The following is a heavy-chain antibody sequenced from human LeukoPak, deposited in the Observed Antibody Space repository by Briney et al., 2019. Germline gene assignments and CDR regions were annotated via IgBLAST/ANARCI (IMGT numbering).Heavy chain of an antibody. Sequence: GGSLRLSCAASGFTFSSYSMNWVRQAPGKGLEWVSYISSSSSTIYYADSVKGRFTISRDNAKNSLYLQMNSLRAEDTAVYYCARSSGGIAAAGTLDYYYYYMDVWGKGTTVTVSS. D-gene: IGHD6-13*01. V-gene: IGHV3-48*01. J-gene: IGHJ6*03. CDR3: ARSSGGIAAAGTLDYYYYYMDV. CDR2: ISSSSSTI. CDR1: GFTFSSYS.